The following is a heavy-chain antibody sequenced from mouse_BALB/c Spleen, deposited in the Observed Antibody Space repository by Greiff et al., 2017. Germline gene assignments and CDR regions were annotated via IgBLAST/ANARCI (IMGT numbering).Heavy chain of an antibody. CDR2: IRNKANGYTT. CDR3: ARENYYGSSSVFDY. J-gene: IGHJ2*01. V-gene: IGHV7-3*02. D-gene: IGHD1-1*01. CDR1: GFTFTDYY. Sequence: EVKLVESGGGLVQPGGSLRLSCATSGFTFTDYYMSWVRQPPGKALEWLGFIRNKANGYTTEYSASVKGRFTISRDNSQSILYLQMNTLRAEDSATYYCARENYYGSSSVFDYWGQGTTLTVSS.